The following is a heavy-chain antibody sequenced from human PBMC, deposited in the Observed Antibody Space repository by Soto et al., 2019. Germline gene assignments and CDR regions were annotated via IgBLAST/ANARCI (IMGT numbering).Heavy chain of an antibody. CDR3: ARGVLH. CDR1: GGAISSGGYY. J-gene: IGHJ4*01. CDR2: ISYSGST. V-gene: IGHV4-31*03. Sequence: QVQLQESGPGLVQPSQTLSLTCTVSGGAISSGGYYWSWIRQHPGTGLECIGHISYSGSTYSNTSLKSRVTISVDTSRNQFYLIVNSVTAAYTAVYYCARGVLHWGQGTLVTVSS.